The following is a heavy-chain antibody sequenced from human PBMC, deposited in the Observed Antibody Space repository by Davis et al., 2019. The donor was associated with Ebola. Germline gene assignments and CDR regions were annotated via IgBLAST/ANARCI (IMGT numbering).Heavy chain of an antibody. D-gene: IGHD2-15*01. CDR1: GGSFSDYY. CDR2: IHPSGST. J-gene: IGHJ6*02. Sequence: PSETLSLTCAVYGGSFSDYYWSWIRQPPGQGLEWIGEIHPSGSTNYNPSLKSRVTMSVDTSMHQFSLRLNSVTAADTAVYYCARGRVLYGMDVWGQGTTVTVSS. CDR3: ARGRVLYGMDV. V-gene: IGHV4-34*01.